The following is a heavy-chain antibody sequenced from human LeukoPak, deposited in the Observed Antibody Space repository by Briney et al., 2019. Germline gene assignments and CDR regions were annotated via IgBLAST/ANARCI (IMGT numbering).Heavy chain of an antibody. CDR3: ARSGTTGTRWFDP. D-gene: IGHD1-1*01. J-gene: IGHJ5*02. CDR2: IYPGDSDT. CDR1: GYTFINYW. Sequence: PGESLKISCQVSGYTFINYWIGWVRQMPGKGLEWMGIIYPGDSDTRYSPSFHGQVIISADKSNSTAYLQWSSLKASDTAMYYCARSGTTGTRWFDPWGQGTLVTVSS. V-gene: IGHV5-51*01.